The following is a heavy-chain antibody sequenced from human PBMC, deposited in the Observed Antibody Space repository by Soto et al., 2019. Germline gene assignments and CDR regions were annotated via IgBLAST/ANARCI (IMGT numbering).Heavy chain of an antibody. J-gene: IGHJ6*02. V-gene: IGHV1-69*12. CDR2: IIPIFGTA. CDR1: GGTFSSYA. CDR3: ARMEGWLRLNYYYYGMDV. D-gene: IGHD5-12*01. Sequence: QVQPVQSGAEVKKPGSSVKVSCKASGGTFSSYAISWVRQAPGQGLEWMGGIIPIFGTANYAQKFQGRVTITADESTSTAYMDLSSLRSEDTAVYYCARMEGWLRLNYYYYGMDVWGQGTTVTVSS.